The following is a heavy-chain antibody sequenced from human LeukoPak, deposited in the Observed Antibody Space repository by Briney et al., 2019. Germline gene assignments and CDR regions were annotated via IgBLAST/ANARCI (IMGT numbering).Heavy chain of an antibody. CDR1: GFTFDNYG. CDR2: IQYDGSNK. V-gene: IGHV3-30*02. Sequence: GGSLRLSCAASGFTFDNYGMHCVRQAPGKGLEWVAFIQYDGSNKYYADSVKGQFTISRDKSKNTLYLQMNSLRPEDPAVYYCAKGGEYCRGGSCYDYWGQGALVTVSS. J-gene: IGHJ4*02. D-gene: IGHD2-15*01. CDR3: AKGGEYCRGGSCYDY.